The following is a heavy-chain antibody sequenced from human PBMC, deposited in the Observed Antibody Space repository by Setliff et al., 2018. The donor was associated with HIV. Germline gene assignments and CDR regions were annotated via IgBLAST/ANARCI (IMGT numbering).Heavy chain of an antibody. CDR2: IMPIFGTA. CDR1: GYTFTSYG. V-gene: IGHV1-69*13. J-gene: IGHJ4*02. CDR3: ARGVDGSYRKFFDN. D-gene: IGHD1-26*01. Sequence: SVKVSCKASGYTFTSYGFSWVRQAPGQGLEWMGGIMPIFGTANYAQKFQGRVTIIADASTNTVNMELSSLRSEDTAVYYCARGVDGSYRKFFDNWGQGTLVTVSS.